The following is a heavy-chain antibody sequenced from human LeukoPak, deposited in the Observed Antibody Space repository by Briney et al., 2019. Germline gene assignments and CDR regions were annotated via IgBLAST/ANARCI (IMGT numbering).Heavy chain of an antibody. CDR3: AKDGHYDSSGFTLQY. J-gene: IGHJ1*01. Sequence: SETLSLTCTVSGGSISSSSYYWGWIRQPPGKGLEWIGSIYYSGSTYYNPSLKSRVTISVDTSKNQFSLKLSSVTAADTAVYYCAKDGHYDSSGFTLQYWGQGTLVTVSS. V-gene: IGHV4-39*07. CDR2: IYYSGST. CDR1: GGSISSSSYY. D-gene: IGHD3-22*01.